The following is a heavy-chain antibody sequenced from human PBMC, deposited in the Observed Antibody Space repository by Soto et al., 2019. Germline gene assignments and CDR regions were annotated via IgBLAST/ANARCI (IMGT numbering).Heavy chain of an antibody. V-gene: IGHV4-31*03. CDR1: GDSLSSGGHY. CDR3: ARVDHMGYFAILTDY. Sequence: SETLSLTCTVSGDSLSSGGHYWSWIRLHPGKGLEWIGHIYDSVNTYYSPSLRSRVTISADMSKNQFSLNLRSVTAADTAVYYSARVDHMGYFAILTDYWGQGTLVTGS. CDR2: IYDSVNT. J-gene: IGHJ4*02. D-gene: IGHD3-9*01.